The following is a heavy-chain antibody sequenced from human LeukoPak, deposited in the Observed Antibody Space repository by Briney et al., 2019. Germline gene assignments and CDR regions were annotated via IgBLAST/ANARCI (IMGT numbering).Heavy chain of an antibody. J-gene: IGHJ5*02. CDR2: IIPILGIA. Sequence: ASVKVSCKASGGTFSSYAISWVRQAPGQGLEWMGRIIPILGIASYAQKFQGRVTITADKSTSTAYMELSSLRSEDTAVYYCARAGGIAARDNWFDPWGQGTLVTVSS. V-gene: IGHV1-69*04. CDR1: GGTFSSYA. D-gene: IGHD6-6*01. CDR3: ARAGGIAARDNWFDP.